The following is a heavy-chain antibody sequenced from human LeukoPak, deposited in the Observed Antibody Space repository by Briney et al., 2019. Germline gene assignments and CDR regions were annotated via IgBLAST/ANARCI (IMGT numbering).Heavy chain of an antibody. CDR2: ISSSSSTI. V-gene: IGHV3-11*04. J-gene: IGHJ3*02. D-gene: IGHD1-26*01. Sequence: KPGGSLRLSCAASGFSFRDYYMSWIRQAPGKGLEWVSYISSSSSTIYYADSVKGRFTISRDNAKNSLYLQMNSLRAEDTAVYYCARVLGMGSDAFDIWGQGTMVTVSS. CDR3: ARVLGMGSDAFDI. CDR1: GFSFRDYY.